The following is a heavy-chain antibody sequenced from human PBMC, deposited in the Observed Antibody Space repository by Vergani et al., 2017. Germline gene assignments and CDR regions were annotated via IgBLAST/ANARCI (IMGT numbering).Heavy chain of an antibody. V-gene: IGHV3-30*02. CDR1: GFTFSTYG. J-gene: IGHJ3*02. D-gene: IGHD1-26*01. Sequence: QVQLVESGGGVVQPGGSLRLSCAASGFTFSTYGIHWVRQAPDKGLEWVAFIRYDGSNKYHADSVKGRFTISRDNSKNTLYLQMNSLRAEDTAVYYCARDADGSGSYTGELGAFDIWGQGTMVTVSS. CDR3: ARDADGSGSYTGELGAFDI. CDR2: IRYDGSNK.